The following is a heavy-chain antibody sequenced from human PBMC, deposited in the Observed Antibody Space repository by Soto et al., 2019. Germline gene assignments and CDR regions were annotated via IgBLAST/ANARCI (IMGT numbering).Heavy chain of an antibody. D-gene: IGHD3-22*01. CDR2: IKNDGTAT. V-gene: IGHV3-33*01. CDR1: GFTFSAYA. J-gene: IGHJ4*02. CDR3: VTDHFDRSGFSYHVDY. Sequence: QVQLVESGGGVVRPGTSLRLSCAASGFTFSAYAMHWVRQAPGKGLEWVGIIKNDGTATYYADSAKGRLTISRDNSRNRLYLQMNSLRVEDTALYYCVTDHFDRSGFSYHVDYWGLGTLVTVSS.